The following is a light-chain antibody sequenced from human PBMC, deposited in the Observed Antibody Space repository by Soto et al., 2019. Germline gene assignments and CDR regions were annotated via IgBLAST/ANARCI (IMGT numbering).Light chain of an antibody. CDR3: QQYNKWPIT. CDR2: GAS. Sequence: EIVMTQSPATLSVSPGERAPLSCRASRSVDSSYLAWYLQKPGQAPRLVIYGASTRATGIPARFSGSGSGTEFTLTISSLQSEDSAFYYCQQYNKWPITFGQGTRLEIK. J-gene: IGKJ5*01. CDR1: RSVDSSY. V-gene: IGKV3-15*01.